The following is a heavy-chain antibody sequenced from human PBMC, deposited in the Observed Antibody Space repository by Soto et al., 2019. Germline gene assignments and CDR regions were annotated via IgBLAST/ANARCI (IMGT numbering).Heavy chain of an antibody. Sequence: QVQLQQWGAGLLKPSETLSLTCAVYGGSFSGYYWSWIRQPPGKGLEWIGEINHSGSTNYNPSLKSRVTISVDTSKNQFSLKLSSVTAADTAVYYCATAIAARYHYWGQGILVTVSS. J-gene: IGHJ4*02. D-gene: IGHD6-6*01. V-gene: IGHV4-34*01. CDR2: INHSGST. CDR3: ATAIAARYHY. CDR1: GGSFSGYY.